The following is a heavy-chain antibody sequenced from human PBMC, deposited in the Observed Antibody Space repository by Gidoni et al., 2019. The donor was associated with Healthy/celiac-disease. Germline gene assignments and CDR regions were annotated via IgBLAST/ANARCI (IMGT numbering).Heavy chain of an antibody. V-gene: IGHV3-21*01. CDR1: GFTFSIYS. D-gene: IGHD5-18*01. Sequence: EVQLVESGGGLVKPGGSLRLSCAASGFTFSIYSMNWVRQAPGKGLEWVSSISSSSSYIYYADSVKGRFTISRDNAKNSLYLKMNSLRAEDTAVYYCARGHRGYSYGGGYWGQGTLVTVSS. CDR3: ARGHRGYSYGGGY. CDR2: ISSSSSYI. J-gene: IGHJ4*02.